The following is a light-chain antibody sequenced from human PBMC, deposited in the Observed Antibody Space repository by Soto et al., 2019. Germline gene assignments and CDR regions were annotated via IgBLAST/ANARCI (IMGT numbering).Light chain of an antibody. J-gene: IGLJ1*01. Sequence: QAVVTQEPSLTVSPGWTVTLTFGSSTGAVTNGHYPYWFQQKPGQAPRTLIYDTTNRHSWTPARFSGSLLGGKAALTLSGAQPEDEAEYYCLLSYNGPYVFGTGTKVTVL. V-gene: IGLV7-46*01. CDR2: DTT. CDR3: LLSYNGPYV. CDR1: TGAVTNGHY.